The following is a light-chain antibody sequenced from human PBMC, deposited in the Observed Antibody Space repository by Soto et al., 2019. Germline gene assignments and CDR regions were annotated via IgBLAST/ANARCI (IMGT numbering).Light chain of an antibody. CDR3: CSYAGGSTPRVV. V-gene: IGLV2-23*01. J-gene: IGLJ2*01. Sequence: QSALTQPASVSGSPGQSITISCTGTISDIGTFNLVSWYQQRPGKAPKLMIYEGSKRPSGVSNRFPGSKSGNTASLTISGLQAEDESDYYCCSYAGGSTPRVVFGGGTKLTVL. CDR1: ISDIGTFNL. CDR2: EGS.